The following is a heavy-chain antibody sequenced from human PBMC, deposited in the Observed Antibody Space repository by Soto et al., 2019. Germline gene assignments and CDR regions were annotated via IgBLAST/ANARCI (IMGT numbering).Heavy chain of an antibody. V-gene: IGHV4-31*02. CDR2: IYYSGST. D-gene: IGHD3-10*01. J-gene: IGHJ4*02. Sequence: SETRSRTWTVSGGSISSGGYYWIWIRQHPGKGLEWIGYIYYSGSTYYNPPLKSRVTISVDTSKNQFSLKLSSVTAADTAVYYCARVPYYYGSGSSYYFDYWGQGTLVTVSS. CDR1: GGSISSGGYY. CDR3: ARVPYYYGSGSSYYFDY.